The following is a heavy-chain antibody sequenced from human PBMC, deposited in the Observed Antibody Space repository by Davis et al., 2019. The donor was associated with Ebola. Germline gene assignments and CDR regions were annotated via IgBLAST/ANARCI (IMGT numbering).Heavy chain of an antibody. CDR1: GGTFSSYA. D-gene: IGHD6-19*01. CDR2: IIPILGIA. V-gene: IGHV1-69*04. Sequence: SVKVSCKASGGTFSSYAISWVRQAPGQGLEWMGRIIPILGIANYAQKFQGRVTITADKSTSTAYMELSSLRSEDTAVYYCARDLASSSGWHGHYYYGMDVWGQGTTVTVSS. CDR3: ARDLASSSGWHGHYYYGMDV. J-gene: IGHJ6*02.